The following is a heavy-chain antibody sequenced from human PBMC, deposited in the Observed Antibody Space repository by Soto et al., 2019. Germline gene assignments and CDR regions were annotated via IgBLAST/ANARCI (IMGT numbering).Heavy chain of an antibody. J-gene: IGHJ1*01. CDR2: ISASGGST. Sequence: LRLSCAASGFTFSNYAMSWVRQASGKGLELVSGISASGGSTLYADSVKGRFTISRDNSKSTVFLQMSSLRAEDTAAYYCTREGSSAYWSTLQHWGHDTMVTVSS. D-gene: IGHD3-22*01. CDR3: TREGSSAYWSTLQH. CDR1: GFTFSNYA. V-gene: IGHV3-23*01.